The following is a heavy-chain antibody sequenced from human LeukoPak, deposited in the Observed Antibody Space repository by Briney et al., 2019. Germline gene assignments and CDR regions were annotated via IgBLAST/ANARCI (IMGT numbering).Heavy chain of an antibody. V-gene: IGHV4-59*01. CDR2: IYYSGST. Sequence: SETLSLTCTVSGVSISSYYWSWIRQPPGKGLEWIGYIYYSGSTNYNPSLESRVTISVDTSKNQFSLRLSSVTAADKAVYFCASKSERFLETGAFDIWGQGTMVTVSS. J-gene: IGHJ3*02. CDR3: ASKSERFLETGAFDI. D-gene: IGHD3-3*01. CDR1: GVSISSYY.